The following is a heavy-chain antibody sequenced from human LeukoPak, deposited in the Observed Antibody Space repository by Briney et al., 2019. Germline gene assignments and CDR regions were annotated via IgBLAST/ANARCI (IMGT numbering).Heavy chain of an antibody. CDR3: ARDQPYYDSSGLFDY. D-gene: IGHD3-22*01. Sequence: GSSVKVSCKASGGTFSSYAISWVRQAPGQGREWMGGIIPIFGTANYAQKFQGRVTITADESTTTAYMELSSLRSDDTAVYYCARDQPYYDSSGLFDYWGQGTLVTVSS. CDR2: IIPIFGTA. CDR1: GGTFSSYA. V-gene: IGHV1-69*01. J-gene: IGHJ4*02.